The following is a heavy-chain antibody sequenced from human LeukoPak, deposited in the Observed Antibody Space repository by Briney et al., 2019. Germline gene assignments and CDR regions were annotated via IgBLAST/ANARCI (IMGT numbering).Heavy chain of an antibody. V-gene: IGHV3-21*01. CDR2: ISSSSSYI. J-gene: IGHJ4*02. CDR1: GFTFSSYS. CDR3: AGGPRRSLDY. Sequence: GWSLRLSCAASGFTFSSYSMNWVRQAPGNGLEWVSSISSSSSYIYYADSVKGRFTISRDNAKNSLYLQMNSLRAEDTAVYYCAGGPRRSLDYWGQGTLVTVSS. D-gene: IGHD3-16*01.